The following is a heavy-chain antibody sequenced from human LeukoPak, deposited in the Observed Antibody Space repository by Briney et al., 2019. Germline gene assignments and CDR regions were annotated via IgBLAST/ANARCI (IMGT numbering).Heavy chain of an antibody. D-gene: IGHD6-19*01. CDR3: ARVEGQWLVLDY. CDR1: GNTFTGSY. J-gene: IGHJ4*02. CDR2: INPNGGGT. Sequence: VASVKVSCKASGNTFTGSYMHWVRQAPGQGLEWMGWINPNGGGTYYAQKFQGRVTLTRDTSITTAYMELSRLTSDDTAVYYCARVEGQWLVLDYWGQGTLVTVSS. V-gene: IGHV1-2*02.